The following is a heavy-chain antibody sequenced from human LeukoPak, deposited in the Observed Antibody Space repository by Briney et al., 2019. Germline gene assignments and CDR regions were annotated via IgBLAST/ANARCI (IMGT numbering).Heavy chain of an antibody. J-gene: IGHJ4*02. Sequence: GGSLRLSCAASGFTFSDYYMSWIRQAPGKGLEWVAFIRYDGSNKYYADSVKGRFTISRDNSKNTLYLQMNSLRAEDTAVYYCAKDYYDSSGYYYAPFDYWGQGTLVTVSS. CDR3: AKDYYDSSGYYYAPFDY. D-gene: IGHD3-22*01. V-gene: IGHV3-30*02. CDR1: GFTFSDYY. CDR2: IRYDGSNK.